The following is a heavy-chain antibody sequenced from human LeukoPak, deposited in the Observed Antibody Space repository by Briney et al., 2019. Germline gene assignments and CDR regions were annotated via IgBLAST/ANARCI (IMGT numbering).Heavy chain of an antibody. V-gene: IGHV1-2*02. CDR3: ARGAVVYGLDP. D-gene: IGHD3-22*01. CDR2: INPNSGGT. Sequence: ASVKVSCKASGYTFTGYYIHWVRQAPGQGLEWMGWINPNSGGTNYAQKFQGRVTVTRDTSISTAYMELSRLTSDDTAVYYCARGAVVYGLDPWGQGTLVTVSS. CDR1: GYTFTGYY. J-gene: IGHJ5*02.